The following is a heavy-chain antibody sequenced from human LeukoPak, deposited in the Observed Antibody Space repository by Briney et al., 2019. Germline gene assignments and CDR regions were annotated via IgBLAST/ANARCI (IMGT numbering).Heavy chain of an antibody. CDR3: ASWDIRSITMVRGVSRNYYYGMDV. D-gene: IGHD3-10*01. J-gene: IGHJ6*02. V-gene: IGHV3-30*03. CDR1: GFTFSSYG. Sequence: PGRSLRLSCAASGFTFSSYGMHWVRQAPGKGLEWVAVISYDGSNKYYADSVKGRFTITRDNAKNSLYLQMNSLRAEDTAVYYCASWDIRSITMVRGVSRNYYYGMDVWGQGTTVTVSS. CDR2: ISYDGSNK.